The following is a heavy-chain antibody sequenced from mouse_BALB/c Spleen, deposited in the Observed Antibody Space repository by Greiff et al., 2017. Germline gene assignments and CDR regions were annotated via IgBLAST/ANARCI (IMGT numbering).Heavy chain of an antibody. CDR3: TRDGEYGNPYYFDY. D-gene: IGHD2-10*02. J-gene: IGHJ2*01. CDR2: ISSGGSYT. Sequence: EVQGVESGGGLVKPGGSLKLSCAASGFTFSSYTMSWVRQTPEKRLEWVATISSGGSYTYYPDSVKGRFTISRDNAKNTLYLQMSSLKSEDTAMYYCTRDGEYGNPYYFDYWGQGTTLTVSS. CDR1: GFTFSSYT. V-gene: IGHV5-6-4*01.